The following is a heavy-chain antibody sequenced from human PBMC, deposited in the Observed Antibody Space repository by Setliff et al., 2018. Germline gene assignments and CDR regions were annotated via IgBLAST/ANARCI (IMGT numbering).Heavy chain of an antibody. D-gene: IGHD1-26*01. CDR3: ARGPLVGTTEYYLDY. CDR2: ISRSGDKT. J-gene: IGHJ4*02. Sequence: PGGSLRLSCATSGFTFNNYVMNWVRQAPGKGLEWVSAISRSGDKTYYADSVKGRFIISRDNSDILYLQMNSLRAEDTAVYYCARGPLVGTTEYYLDYWGQGTLVTVSS. CDR1: GFTFNNYV. V-gene: IGHV3-23*01.